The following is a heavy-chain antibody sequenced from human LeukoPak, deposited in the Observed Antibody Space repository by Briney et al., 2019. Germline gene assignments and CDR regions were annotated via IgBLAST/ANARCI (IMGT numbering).Heavy chain of an antibody. J-gene: IGHJ4*02. CDR1: GYTFTGYY. D-gene: IGHD3-3*01. Sequence: ASVKVSCKASGYTFTGYYMHWVRQAPGQGLEWMGWINPNSGGTNYAQKFQGRVTMTRDTSISTAYMELSRLRSDDTAVYYCARVEDLRFLEWLSPFDYWGQGTLVTVSS. V-gene: IGHV1-2*02. CDR3: ARVEDLRFLEWLSPFDY. CDR2: INPNSGGT.